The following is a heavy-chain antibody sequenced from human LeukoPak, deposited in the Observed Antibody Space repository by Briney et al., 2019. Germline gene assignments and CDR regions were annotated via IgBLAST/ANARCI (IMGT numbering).Heavy chain of an antibody. CDR1: GFTFSSYW. D-gene: IGHD1-26*01. Sequence: GGSLRLSCAASGFTFSSYWMHWVRQAPGKRLVWVSRINSDESSTSYADSVKGRFTISRDNAKNTLYLQMNSLRAEDTAVYYCARGERIAGATSFDYWGQGTLVAVSS. J-gene: IGHJ4*02. CDR2: INSDESST. V-gene: IGHV3-74*01. CDR3: ARGERIAGATSFDY.